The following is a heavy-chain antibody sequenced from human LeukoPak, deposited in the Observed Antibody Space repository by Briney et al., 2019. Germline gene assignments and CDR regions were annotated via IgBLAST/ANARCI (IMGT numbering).Heavy chain of an antibody. Sequence: SETLSLTCSVSGDSLSSGGYYWSWIRQHPGEGLEYIGYIYHTGGTYYNPSLKSRVTISVDTSNNQFSLKLNSVSAADTAVYYCARSRYCSGGNCYSNNAFDIWGQGTVVTVSS. D-gene: IGHD2-15*01. CDR3: ARSRYCSGGNCYSNNAFDI. V-gene: IGHV4-31*03. CDR1: GDSLSSGGYY. CDR2: IYHTGGT. J-gene: IGHJ3*02.